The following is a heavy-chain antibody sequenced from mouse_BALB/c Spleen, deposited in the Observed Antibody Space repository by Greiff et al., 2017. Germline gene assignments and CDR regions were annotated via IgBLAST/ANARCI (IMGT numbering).Heavy chain of an antibody. CDR3: ARHGVVHYYAMDY. Sequence: VKLMESGPDLVAPSQSLSITCTVSGFSLTSYGVHWVRQPPGKGLEWLVVIWSDGSTTYNSALKSRLSISKDNSKSQVFLKMNSLQTDDTAMYYCARHGVVHYYAMDYWGQGTSVTVSS. V-gene: IGHV2-6-2*01. J-gene: IGHJ4*01. D-gene: IGHD1-1*01. CDR2: IWSDGST. CDR1: GFSLTSYG.